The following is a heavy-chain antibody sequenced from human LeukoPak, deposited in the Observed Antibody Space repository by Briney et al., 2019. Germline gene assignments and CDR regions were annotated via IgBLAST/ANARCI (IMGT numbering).Heavy chain of an antibody. Sequence: GGSLRLSCAASGFTFSSYAMSWVRQAPGKGLEWVSYISSSSNKVYHADSVKGRFTISRDNAKNSLFLQMNSLRADDTAVYYCARNFYCGGDCAISYFDYWGQGTLVTVSS. D-gene: IGHD2-21*02. J-gene: IGHJ4*02. CDR3: ARNFYCGGDCAISYFDY. CDR2: ISSSSNKV. CDR1: GFTFSSYA. V-gene: IGHV3-48*01.